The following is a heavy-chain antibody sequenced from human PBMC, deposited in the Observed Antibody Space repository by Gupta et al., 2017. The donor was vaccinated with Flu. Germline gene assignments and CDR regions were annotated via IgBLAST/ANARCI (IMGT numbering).Heavy chain of an antibody. CDR3: TTNSTEGITFDI. V-gene: IGHV3-15*01. J-gene: IGHJ3*02. CDR2: LKSHAEEGTT. Sequence: EVQLVESGGGLVEPGGSLRLSCAASGFKFIDAYMNWVRQAPGKGLDWGGRLKSHAEEGTTTYAAHVKGRFTISRDDSKKMLYLQMRCRQTEDTAWDFCTTNSTEGITFDIWGQGTMVTVSS. D-gene: IGHD2-21*01. CDR1: GFKFIDAY.